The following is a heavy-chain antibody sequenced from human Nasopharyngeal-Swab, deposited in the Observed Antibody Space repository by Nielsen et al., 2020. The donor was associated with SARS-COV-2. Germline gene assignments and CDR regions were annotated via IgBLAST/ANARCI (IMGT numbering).Heavy chain of an antibody. Sequence: WIRQPPGKGLEWVAVIWYDGSNKYYADSVKGRFTISRDNSKNTLYLQMNSLSAEDTAVYYCARDGGYCSGGSCYPMIDYWGQGTLVTVSS. J-gene: IGHJ4*02. V-gene: IGHV3-33*01. CDR3: ARDGGYCSGGSCYPMIDY. CDR2: IWYDGSNK. D-gene: IGHD2-15*01.